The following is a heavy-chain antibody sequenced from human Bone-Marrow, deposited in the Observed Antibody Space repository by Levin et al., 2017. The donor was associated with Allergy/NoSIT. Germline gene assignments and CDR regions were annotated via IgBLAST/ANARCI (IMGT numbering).Heavy chain of an antibody. CDR3: ARVLWTGAYFDC. V-gene: IGHV3-7*04. J-gene: IGHJ4*02. CDR2: IKQDGSEK. D-gene: IGHD1-14*01. Sequence: GGSLRLSCAASGFTFSDYWMSWVRQAPGKGLEWVANIKQDGSEKYYVDSVKGRFTISRDNAKDSLYLQMNSLRAEDTAVYYCARVLWTGAYFDCWGQGTLVTVSS. CDR1: GFTFSDYW.